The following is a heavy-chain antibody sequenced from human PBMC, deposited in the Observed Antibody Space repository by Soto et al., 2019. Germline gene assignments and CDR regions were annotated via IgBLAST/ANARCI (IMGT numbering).Heavy chain of an antibody. CDR1: GYTFTSYG. D-gene: IGHD6-6*01. CDR2: ISAYNGNT. V-gene: IGHV1-18*01. Sequence: QVQLVQSGAEVKKPGASVKVSCKASGYTFTSYGISWVRQAPGQGLEWMGWISAYNGNTNYAQKLQGRVTMTTDTSTSTDYMELRSLRSDDTAVYYCARDWGSVAARPLFGQPWGYYFDYWGQGTLVTVSS. J-gene: IGHJ4*02. CDR3: ARDWGSVAARPLFGQPWGYYFDY.